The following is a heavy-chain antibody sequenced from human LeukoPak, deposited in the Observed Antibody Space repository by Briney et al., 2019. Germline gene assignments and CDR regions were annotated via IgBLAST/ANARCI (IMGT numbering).Heavy chain of an antibody. CDR1: GGSISSSSYY. D-gene: IGHD1-1*01. V-gene: IGHV4-39*07. CDR3: ARDLSGWNDGEDY. CDR2: IYYSGST. J-gene: IGHJ4*02. Sequence: SETLSLTCTVSGGSISSSSYYWGWIRQPPGKGLEWIGSIYYSGSTYYNPSLKSRVTISVDTSKNQFSLKLSSVTAADTAVYYCARDLSGWNDGEDYWGQGTLVTVSS.